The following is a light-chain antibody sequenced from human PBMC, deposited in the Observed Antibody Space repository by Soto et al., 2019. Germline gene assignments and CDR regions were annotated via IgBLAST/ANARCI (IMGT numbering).Light chain of an antibody. V-gene: IGKV1-39*01. CDR2: AAS. J-gene: IGKJ2*01. CDR1: QSISTY. Sequence: DIQMTQSLASLSASVGDRATITCRASQSISTYLNWYQQKPGKAPKLLIYAASTLQSGVPSRFSGSGSGTDFTLTITSLQPEDFATYYCQQSYSVPYIFGQGTKLEIK. CDR3: QQSYSVPYI.